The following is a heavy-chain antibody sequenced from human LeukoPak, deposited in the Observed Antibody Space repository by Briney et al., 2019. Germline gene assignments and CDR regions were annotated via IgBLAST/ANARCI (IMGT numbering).Heavy chain of an antibody. D-gene: IGHD3-22*01. CDR2: ISSSSSYI. V-gene: IGHV3-21*01. Sequence: GGSLRLSCAASGFTFSSYSMNWVRQAPGKGLEWVPSISSSSSYIYYADSVKGRFTISRDNAKNSLYLQMNSLRAEDTAVYYCAREKEYYDSSGYYPYLSFDYWGQGTLVTVSS. CDR1: GFTFSSYS. J-gene: IGHJ4*02. CDR3: AREKEYYDSSGYYPYLSFDY.